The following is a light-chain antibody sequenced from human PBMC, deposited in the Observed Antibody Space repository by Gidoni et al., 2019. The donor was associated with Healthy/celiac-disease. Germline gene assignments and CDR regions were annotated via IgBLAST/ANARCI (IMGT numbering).Light chain of an antibody. Sequence: SALTQPASVSGSPGQSITISCTGNSSAVGGYNYVSWYQQHPVKAPKLMIYEVSNRPSGVSNRFSGSKSGNTASLTISGLQAEDEADYYCSSYTSSSSLVCGTGTKVTVL. V-gene: IGLV2-14*01. CDR1: SSAVGGYNY. CDR3: SSYTSSSSLV. J-gene: IGLJ1*01. CDR2: EVS.